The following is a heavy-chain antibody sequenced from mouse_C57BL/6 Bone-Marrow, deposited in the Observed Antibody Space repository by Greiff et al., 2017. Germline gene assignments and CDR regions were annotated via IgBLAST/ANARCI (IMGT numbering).Heavy chain of an antibody. CDR3: ARDGYDFYYAMDY. CDR1: GYTFTSYW. D-gene: IGHD2-2*01. J-gene: IGHJ4*01. CDR2: IDPSDSCT. V-gene: IGHV1-50*01. Sequence: QVQLQQPGAELVKPGASVKLSCKASGYTFTSYWMQWVKQRPGQGLEWIGEIDPSDSCTNYNQKFKGQATLTVDTSSSTAYMQLSSLTSEDSAVYYCARDGYDFYYAMDYWGRGTSVTVSS.